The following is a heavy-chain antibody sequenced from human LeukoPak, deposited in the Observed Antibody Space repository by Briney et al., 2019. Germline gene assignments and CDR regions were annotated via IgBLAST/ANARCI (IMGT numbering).Heavy chain of an antibody. CDR3: AIAFRRGFDY. CDR2: MNPNSGNT. CDR1: GYTFTSYD. V-gene: IGHV1-8*01. D-gene: IGHD2/OR15-2a*01. J-gene: IGHJ4*02. Sequence: ASVKVSCKASGYTFTSYDINWVRQASGQGLEWMGWMNPNSGNTGYAQKFQGRITMTRNTSISTAYMELSSLRSEDAAVYYCAIAFRRGFDYWGQGTLVTVSS.